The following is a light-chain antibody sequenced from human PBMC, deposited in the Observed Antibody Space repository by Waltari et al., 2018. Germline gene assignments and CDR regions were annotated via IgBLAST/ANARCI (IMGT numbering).Light chain of an antibody. Sequence: AIQMTQSPSSLSASVGDRVTITCRASEDIRNDLGWYQRKPGKAPRLLIFAASTLQSGVPSRFSGSGSGTDFTLTISSLQPEDFATYFCLQDYIFPLTFGGGTTVEI. CDR2: AAS. J-gene: IGKJ4*01. CDR3: LQDYIFPLT. V-gene: IGKV1-6*01. CDR1: EDIRND.